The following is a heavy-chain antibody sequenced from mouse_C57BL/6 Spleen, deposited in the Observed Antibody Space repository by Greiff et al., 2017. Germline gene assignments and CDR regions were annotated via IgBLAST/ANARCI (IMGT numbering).Heavy chain of an antibody. CDR1: GYTFTSYW. V-gene: IGHV1-55*01. CDR2: IYPGSGST. CDR3: ARGVYDCYYLACFAY. Sequence: QVQLQQPGAELVKPGASVKMSCKASGYTFTSYWITWVKQRPGQGLEWIGDIYPGSGSTNYNEKFKSKATLTVDKSSSTAYMQLSSLTSEDSAVYDCARGVYDCYYLACFAYWGQGTLVTVSA. J-gene: IGHJ3*01. D-gene: IGHD2-3*01.